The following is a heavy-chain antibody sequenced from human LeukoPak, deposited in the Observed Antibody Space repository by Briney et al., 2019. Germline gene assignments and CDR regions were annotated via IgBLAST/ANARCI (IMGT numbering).Heavy chain of an antibody. CDR3: ARHSSSGSGVY. V-gene: IGHV5-51*01. J-gene: IGHJ4*02. Sequence: GESLKISCKGSGYSFPTYWIGWVRQMPGKGLEWMGIIYPGDSNIRCSPSFQGQVTISADKSISTAYLHWSSLKASDTGMYFCARHSSSGSGVYWGQGTLVTVSS. CDR2: IYPGDSNI. D-gene: IGHD3-22*01. CDR1: GYSFPTYW.